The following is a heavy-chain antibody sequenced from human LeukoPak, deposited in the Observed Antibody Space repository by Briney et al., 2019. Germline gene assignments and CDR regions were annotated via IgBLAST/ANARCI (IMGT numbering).Heavy chain of an antibody. V-gene: IGHV1-2*02. D-gene: IGHD1-26*01. CDR2: IDPNSGAA. CDR3: ARDRGGGRPGWYNGMDV. J-gene: IGHJ6*02. Sequence: GASVKVSCKTSGYTFTAYYLNWVRQAPGQGLEYMGRIDPNSGAATYARKFQGRVTMTRDTSINTGYMEVTRLRSDDTAVYYCARDRGGGRPGWYNGMDVWGQGTTVTVSS. CDR1: GYTFTAYY.